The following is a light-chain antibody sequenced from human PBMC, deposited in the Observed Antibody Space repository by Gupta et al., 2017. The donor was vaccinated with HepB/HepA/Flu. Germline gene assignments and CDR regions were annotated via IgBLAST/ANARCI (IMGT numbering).Light chain of an antibody. J-gene: IGKJ4*01. CDR2: SAS. Sequence: AIQMTQSPSSLSASVGDRVTITCRAGQGVRNELSWYQQKPGKAPKLLIYSASNLQSGVPSRFSGSGTGTDFTLTISSLQPEDFATYYCLQDDSYPLTFGGGTKVEI. CDR1: QGVRNE. CDR3: LQDDSYPLT. V-gene: IGKV1-6*01.